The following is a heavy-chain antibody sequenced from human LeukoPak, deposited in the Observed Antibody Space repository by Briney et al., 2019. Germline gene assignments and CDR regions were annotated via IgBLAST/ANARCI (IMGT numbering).Heavy chain of an antibody. CDR2: IIPIFGIA. V-gene: IGHV1-69*04. CDR3: ASGDTAMGQDTYYYGMDV. J-gene: IGHJ6*02. D-gene: IGHD5-18*01. Sequence: ASVKVSCKASGGTFSSYAISWVRQAPGQGLEWMGRIIPIFGIANYAQKFQGRVTITADKSTSTAYMELSSLRSEDTAVYYCASGDTAMGQDTYYYGMDVWGQGTTVTVSS. CDR1: GGTFSSYA.